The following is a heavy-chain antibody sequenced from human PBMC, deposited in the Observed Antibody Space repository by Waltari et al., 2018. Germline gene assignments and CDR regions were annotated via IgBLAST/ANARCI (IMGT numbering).Heavy chain of an antibody. CDR1: GGSFSGYY. V-gene: IGHV4-59*10. J-gene: IGHJ3*02. Sequence: QVQLQQWGAGLLKPSETLSLTCAVYGGSFSGYYWSWIRQPPGKGLEWIGRIYTSGSTNYNPSLKSRVTMSVDTSKNQFSLKLSSVTAADTAVYYCARAPPVAGTAAFDIWGQGTMVTVSS. CDR2: IYTSGST. D-gene: IGHD6-19*01. CDR3: ARAPPVAGTAAFDI.